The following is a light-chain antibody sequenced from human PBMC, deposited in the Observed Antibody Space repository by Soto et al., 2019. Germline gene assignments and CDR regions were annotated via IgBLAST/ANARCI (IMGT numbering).Light chain of an antibody. J-gene: IGKJ2*01. CDR2: DAS. CDR1: QSISNW. CDR3: QHYHSFPHT. Sequence: DIQMTQSPSTLSAYVGDRVTITCRASQSISNWSAWYQQKPGQAPKLLMYDASKLESGVPSRFSGSGSGTEFTLTISSLQPDDFASYSCQHYHSFPHTFGQGAKLEIK. V-gene: IGKV1-5*01.